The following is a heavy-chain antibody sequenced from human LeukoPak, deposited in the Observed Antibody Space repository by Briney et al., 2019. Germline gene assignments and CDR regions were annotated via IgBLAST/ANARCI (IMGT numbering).Heavy chain of an antibody. V-gene: IGHV3-74*01. CDR3: VRGTFVWYLDY. D-gene: IGHD1-14*01. J-gene: IGHJ4*02. CDR2: INGDRTTT. Sequence: GGSLGLSCAASGFSFNKYWMHWVRQAPGKGLVWVSRINGDRTTTTYADSVKGRFTVSRDNAKNTLYLQMNSLRVEDTAVYYCVRGTFVWYLDYWGRGALVTVSS. CDR1: GFSFNKYW.